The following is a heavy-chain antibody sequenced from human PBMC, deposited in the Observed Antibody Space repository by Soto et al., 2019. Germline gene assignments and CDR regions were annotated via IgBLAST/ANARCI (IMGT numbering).Heavy chain of an antibody. Sequence: AVGSLRLSCAASGFTFSSYAMSWVRQAPGKGLEWVSAISGSGGSTYYADSVKGRFTISRDNSKNTLYLQMNSLRAEDTAVYYCAKDRPRDQLLFRKKSYYYGMDVWGQGTTVTVSS. CDR3: AKDRPRDQLLFRKKSYYYGMDV. J-gene: IGHJ6*02. CDR1: GFTFSSYA. V-gene: IGHV3-23*01. D-gene: IGHD2-2*01. CDR2: ISGSGGST.